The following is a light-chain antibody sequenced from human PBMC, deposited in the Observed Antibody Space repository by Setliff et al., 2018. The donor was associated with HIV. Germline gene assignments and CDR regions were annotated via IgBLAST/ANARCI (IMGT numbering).Light chain of an antibody. CDR2: EDI. J-gene: IGLJ1*01. Sequence: QSALTQPASVSGSPGQSITISCTGTSSDVGSYDLVSWYQQHPGIGPKLLIYEDIERPSGVSNRFSGSRSGNTASLTISGLQAEDEADYYCCSHAGSNTYVFGLGTKVTVL. V-gene: IGLV2-23*01. CDR3: CSHAGSNTYV. CDR1: SSDVGSYDL.